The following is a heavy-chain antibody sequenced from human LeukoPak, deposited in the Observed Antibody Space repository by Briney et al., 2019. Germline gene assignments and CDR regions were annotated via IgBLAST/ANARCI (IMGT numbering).Heavy chain of an antibody. CDR3: ARDDVVRGVITYYYGMDV. V-gene: IGHV4-38-2*02. Sequence: SETLSLTCAVSGHSISSGYYWGWIRQPPGKGLEWIGSIYHSGSTYYNPSLKSRVTISVDTSKNQFSLKLSSVTAADTAVYYCARDDVVRGVITYYYGMDVWGKGTTVTVSS. CDR1: GHSISSGYY. J-gene: IGHJ6*04. CDR2: IYHSGST. D-gene: IGHD3-10*01.